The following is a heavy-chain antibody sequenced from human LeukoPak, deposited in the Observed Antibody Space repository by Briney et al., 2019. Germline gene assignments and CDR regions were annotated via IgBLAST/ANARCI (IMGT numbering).Heavy chain of an antibody. CDR2: ISSSGSTI. J-gene: IGHJ4*02. V-gene: IGHV3-11*01. Sequence: GGSLRLSCAASGFTFSDYYMSWIRQAPGKGLEWVSYISSSGSTIYYADSVKGRFTISRDNAKNSLFLQMSSLRPEDMALYYCAKGDTALVTYNFDYWGQGTLVTVSS. CDR3: AKGDTALVTYNFDY. CDR1: GFTFSDYY. D-gene: IGHD5-18*01.